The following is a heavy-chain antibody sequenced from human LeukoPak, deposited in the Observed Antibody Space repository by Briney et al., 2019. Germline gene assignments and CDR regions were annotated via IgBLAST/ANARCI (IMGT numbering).Heavy chain of an antibody. D-gene: IGHD2-2*01. CDR2: IYYSGTT. Sequence: SEALSLTCTVSGGSISGYYWSWIRQPPGKGLEWIGYIYYSGTTKYSPSLTSRVTISVDTSKNQFSLKLNSVTAADTAVYYYARAGLPAADRQRYYMDVWGKGTTVTVSS. CDR3: ARAGLPAADRQRYYMDV. J-gene: IGHJ6*03. CDR1: GGSISGYY. V-gene: IGHV4-59*08.